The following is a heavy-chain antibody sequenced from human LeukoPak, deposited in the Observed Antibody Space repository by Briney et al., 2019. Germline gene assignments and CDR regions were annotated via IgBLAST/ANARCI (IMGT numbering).Heavy chain of an antibody. V-gene: IGHV4-30-2*01. CDR2: MYHSGST. CDR3: ARASAGNFDY. J-gene: IGHJ4*02. CDR1: GGSISSGDYY. Sequence: SQTLSLTCTVSGGSISSGDYYWSWIRQPPGKGLEWIGYMYHSGSTYYNPSLKSRVTISVDRSKNQFSLKLSSVTAADTAVYYCARASAGNFDYWGQGTLVTVSS.